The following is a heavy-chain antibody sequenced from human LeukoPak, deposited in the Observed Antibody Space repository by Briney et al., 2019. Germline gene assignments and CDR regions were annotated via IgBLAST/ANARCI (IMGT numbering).Heavy chain of an antibody. J-gene: IGHJ4*02. Sequence: ASVKVSCRASGYTFTSYAMNWVRQAPGQALEWMGWINTNTGNPTYAQVFTGRFVFSLDTSVSTAYLQISSLKAEDTAVYYCARARPLSGSYFPYDYWGQGTLVTVSS. CDR3: ARARPLSGSYFPYDY. CDR1: GYTFTSYA. V-gene: IGHV7-4-1*02. D-gene: IGHD1-26*01. CDR2: INTNTGNP.